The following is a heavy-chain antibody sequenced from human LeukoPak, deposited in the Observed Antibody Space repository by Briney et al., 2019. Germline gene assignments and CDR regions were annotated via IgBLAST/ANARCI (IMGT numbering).Heavy chain of an antibody. V-gene: IGHV1-18*01. CDR3: GRVINGFIDY. CDR2: ITTSNGNT. CDR1: GYTFISYG. D-gene: IGHD2-8*01. Sequence: ASVKVSCKAFGYTFISYGISWVRQAPGQGLEWMGWITTSNGNTNYAQKFQGKFTMTSDTSTSTAYMELRSLRSDDTAVYYCGRVINGFIDYWGQGTVVTVSS. J-gene: IGHJ4*02.